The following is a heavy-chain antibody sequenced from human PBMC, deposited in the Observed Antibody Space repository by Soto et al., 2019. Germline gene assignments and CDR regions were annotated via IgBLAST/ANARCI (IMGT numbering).Heavy chain of an antibody. V-gene: IGHV1-58*01. CDR3: AAGGPVVPVAVSGKHYYGMDV. CDR1: GFTFTSSA. CDR2: IVVGSGNT. D-gene: IGHD2-2*01. J-gene: IGHJ6*02. Sequence: SVKVSCKASGFTFTSSAVQWVRQARGQRLEWIGWIVVGSGNTNYAQKFQERVTITRDMSTSTAYMELSSLRSEDTAVYYCAAGGPVVPVAVSGKHYYGMDVWGQGTTVTVSS.